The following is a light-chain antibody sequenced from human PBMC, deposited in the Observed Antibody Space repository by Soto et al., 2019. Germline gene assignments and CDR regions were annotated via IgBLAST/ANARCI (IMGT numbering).Light chain of an antibody. Sequence: EIVMTQSPATLSVSPGERATLSCRASQSVSSNLAWYQQKPGQAPRLLIYGASNRATGIPARFSGSGSGTDFTLTISRLEPEDFAVYYCQQRSNSPRTFGQGTK. CDR1: QSVSSN. CDR3: QQRSNSPRT. V-gene: IGKV3-11*01. J-gene: IGKJ1*01. CDR2: GAS.